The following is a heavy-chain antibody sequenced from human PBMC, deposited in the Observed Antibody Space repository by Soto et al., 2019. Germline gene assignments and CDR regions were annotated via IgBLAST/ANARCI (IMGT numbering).Heavy chain of an antibody. Sequence: QVQLQESGPGVVQPSETLSLTCTVSGGSISPYYWSWIRQPPGKGLEWVGYIYYGGTSSYYPSLQIRFTIALETSKSHFPLRRTSVTAPDPAVYSCPRLGAYVQSLDPWGPGTLVTVSS. D-gene: IGHD2-21*01. J-gene: IGHJ5*02. V-gene: IGHV4-59*08. CDR1: GGSISPYY. CDR3: PRLGAYVQSLDP. CDR2: IYYGGTS.